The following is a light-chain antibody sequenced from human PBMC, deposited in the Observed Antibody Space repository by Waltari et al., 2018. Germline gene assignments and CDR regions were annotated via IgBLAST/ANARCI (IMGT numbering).Light chain of an antibody. CDR3: QSTDSSDSLFL. CDR2: KDS. V-gene: IGLV3-25*03. Sequence: SHDLTQPPSVSVSPGQTARISCSGDTLAKKYVSWYQQRPGQAPGMIRYKDSVRPSEIPERFSASSSGTTATLTITGVQAEDEADYYCQSTDSSDSLFLFGGGTKLTFV. CDR1: TLAKKY. J-gene: IGLJ2*01.